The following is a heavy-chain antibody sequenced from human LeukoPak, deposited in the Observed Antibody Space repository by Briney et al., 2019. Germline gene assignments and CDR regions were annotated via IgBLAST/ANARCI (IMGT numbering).Heavy chain of an antibody. V-gene: IGHV1-18*04. Sequence: ASVKVSCKASGYTFTGYYMHRVRQAPGQGLEWMGWISAYNGNTNYAQKLQGRVTMTTDTSTSTAYMELRSLRSDDTAVYYCARGLYDSSGYYNRVEYFQHWGQGTLVTVSS. CDR1: GYTFTGYY. D-gene: IGHD3-22*01. CDR3: ARGLYDSSGYYNRVEYFQH. CDR2: ISAYNGNT. J-gene: IGHJ1*01.